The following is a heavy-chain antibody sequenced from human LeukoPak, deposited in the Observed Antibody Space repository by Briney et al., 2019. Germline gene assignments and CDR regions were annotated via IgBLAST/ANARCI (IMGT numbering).Heavy chain of an antibody. CDR1: GGSISGHY. Sequence: SETLSLTCTVSGGSISGHYWTWIRQPPGKGLEWIGQIHYSGRPDYNPSLKSRVTISVDTSRNQLSLKVTSVTGADTAVYYCARFGVDYDMDVWGQGTTVTVSS. CDR2: IHYSGRP. CDR3: ARFGVDYDMDV. J-gene: IGHJ6*02. D-gene: IGHD3-16*01. V-gene: IGHV4-59*11.